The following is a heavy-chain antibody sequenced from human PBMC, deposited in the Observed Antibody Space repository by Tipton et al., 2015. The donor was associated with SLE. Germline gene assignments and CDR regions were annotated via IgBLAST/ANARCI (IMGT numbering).Heavy chain of an antibody. V-gene: IGHV3-23*01. Sequence: SLRLSCAASGFTFSSYAMSWVRQAPGKGLEWVSGISGSGGSTYYADSVKGRFTISRDNSKNTLYLQMNSLRAEDTAVYYCAKDAGSPWPRLLKYFDYWGQGTLVTVSS. CDR1: GFTFSSYA. D-gene: IGHD3-16*01. CDR3: AKDAGSPWPRLLKYFDY. CDR2: ISGSGGST. J-gene: IGHJ4*02.